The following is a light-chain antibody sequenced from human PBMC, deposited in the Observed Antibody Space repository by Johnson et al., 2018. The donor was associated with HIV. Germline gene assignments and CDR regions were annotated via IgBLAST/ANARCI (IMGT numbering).Light chain of an antibody. Sequence: QSALTQPPSVSAAPGQKVTISCSGSSSNIGRNYVSWYQQLPGTAPNLLIYDNNKRPSGIPDRFSGSKSGTSATLGITGLQTGDEADYYCETWDSSLSGYYVFGTGTKLTVL. CDR2: DNN. J-gene: IGLJ1*01. CDR3: ETWDSSLSGYYV. V-gene: IGLV1-51*01. CDR1: SSNIGRNY.